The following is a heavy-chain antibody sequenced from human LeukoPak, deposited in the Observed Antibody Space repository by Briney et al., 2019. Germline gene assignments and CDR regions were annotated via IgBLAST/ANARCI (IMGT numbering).Heavy chain of an antibody. CDR2: ITHKPHGYTT. CDR3: TRENYEKLDS. V-gene: IGHV3-72*01. D-gene: IGHD1-7*01. J-gene: IGHJ4*02. Sequence: PGGSLRLSCAASGFTFRDLYMGWVRQAPGKGLEWVGRITHKPHGYTTKYAASLEGRITISRDDSQNSLYLQINSLKTEDTAIYYCTRENYEKLDSWGQGTLVTVSS. CDR1: GFTFRDLY.